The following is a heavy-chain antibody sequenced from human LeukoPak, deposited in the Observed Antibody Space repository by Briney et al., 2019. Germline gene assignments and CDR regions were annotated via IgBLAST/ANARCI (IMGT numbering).Heavy chain of an antibody. Sequence: SETLSLTCTVSGVSISSSNSYWGWIRQPPGKGLEWIGSIYYSGSTYYNPSLKSRVTISVDTSKNQFSLKLSSVTAADTAVYYCARANYPSNWGHRPQPNWFDPWGQGTLVTVSS. V-gene: IGHV4-39*07. D-gene: IGHD7-27*01. CDR3: ARANYPSNWGHRPQPNWFDP. J-gene: IGHJ5*02. CDR2: IYYSGST. CDR1: GVSISSSNSY.